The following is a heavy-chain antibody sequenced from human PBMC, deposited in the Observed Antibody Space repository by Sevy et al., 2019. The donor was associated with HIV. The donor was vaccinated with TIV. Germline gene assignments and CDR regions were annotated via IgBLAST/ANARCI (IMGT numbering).Heavy chain of an antibody. D-gene: IGHD3-3*01. CDR2: INYSGST. J-gene: IGHJ4*02. Sequence: SETLSLTCTVSGGSFTNNNYYWGWIRQSPGKGLEWIGTINYSGSTDYNPSLKSRVTVSVDTSKNQISLRLSSVTAADTAVYYCARHSLFTIFGVVIDPKMYYFDYWGQGTLVTVSS. CDR3: ARHSLFTIFGVVIDPKMYYFDY. CDR1: GGSFTNNNYY. V-gene: IGHV4-39*01.